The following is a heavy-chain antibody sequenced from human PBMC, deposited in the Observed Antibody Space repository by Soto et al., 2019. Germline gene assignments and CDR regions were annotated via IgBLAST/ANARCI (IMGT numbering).Heavy chain of an antibody. V-gene: IGHV3-30-3*01. CDR3: AAHDVVEEGTNGMDV. CDR1: GFTFSNYA. J-gene: IGHJ6*02. D-gene: IGHD2-2*01. Sequence: PGGSLRLSCAASGFTFSNYAVQWVRQAPGKGLEWVAVISYDGSNKYYADSVKGRFTISRDNSKNTLYLQMNSLRAEDTAVYYCAAHDVVEEGTNGMDVWGQGTTVTVSS. CDR2: ISYDGSNK.